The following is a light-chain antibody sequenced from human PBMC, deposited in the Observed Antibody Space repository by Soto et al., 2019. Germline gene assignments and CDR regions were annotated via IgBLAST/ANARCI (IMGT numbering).Light chain of an antibody. CDR2: TVS. CDR3: QQGKTFPFT. J-gene: IGKJ3*01. CDR1: HGVSGW. Sequence: IQMTQSPSSVSASVGDTVTLSCQTSHGVSGWLAWYQQKPGKAPTLLIYTVSNLQIGVPSRFSGSGSGTDFSLTITNLQPEDFATYFCQQGKTFPFTFGPGTKV. V-gene: IGKV1-12*01.